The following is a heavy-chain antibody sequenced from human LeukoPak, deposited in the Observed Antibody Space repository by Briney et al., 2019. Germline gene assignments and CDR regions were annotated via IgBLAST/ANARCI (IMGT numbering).Heavy chain of an antibody. CDR3: ARELGWPPGNAFDI. CDR1: GYTFTGYY. CDR2: INAGNGNT. Sequence: ASVKVSCKASGYTFTGYYMHWVRQAPGQRLEWMGWINAGNGNTKYSQKFQGRVTITRDTSASTAYMELSSLGSEDTAVYYCARELGWPPGNAFDIWGQGTMVTVSS. V-gene: IGHV1-3*01. D-gene: IGHD3-10*01. J-gene: IGHJ3*02.